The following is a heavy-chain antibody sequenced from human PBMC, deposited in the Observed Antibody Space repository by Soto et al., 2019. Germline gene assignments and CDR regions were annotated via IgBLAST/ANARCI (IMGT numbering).Heavy chain of an antibody. CDR3: ARLNRYNWNSDAFDI. CDR1: GGSISSSSYY. D-gene: IGHD1-7*01. V-gene: IGHV4-39*01. Sequence: QLQLQGSGPGLVKPSETLSLTCTVSGGSISSSSYYWGWIRQPPGKGLEWIGSIYYSGSTYYNPSLKSRVTTSVDTSKNQFSLKLSSVTAADTAVYYCARLNRYNWNSDAFDIWGQGTMVTVSS. J-gene: IGHJ3*02. CDR2: IYYSGST.